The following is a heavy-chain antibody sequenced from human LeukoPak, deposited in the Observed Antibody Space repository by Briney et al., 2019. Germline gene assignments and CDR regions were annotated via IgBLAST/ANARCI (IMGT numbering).Heavy chain of an antibody. J-gene: IGHJ4*02. D-gene: IGHD3-3*01. CDR2: ISYDGSNK. CDR1: GFTFSSYA. Sequence: GRSLRLSCAASGFTFSSYAMHWVRQAPGKGLEWVAVISYDGSNKYYADSVKGRFTISRDNSKNTLYLQMNSLRAEDTAVYYCARAFPPYYDFWSGYYDYWGQGTLVTVSS. V-gene: IGHV3-30*04. CDR3: ARAFPPYYDFWSGYYDY.